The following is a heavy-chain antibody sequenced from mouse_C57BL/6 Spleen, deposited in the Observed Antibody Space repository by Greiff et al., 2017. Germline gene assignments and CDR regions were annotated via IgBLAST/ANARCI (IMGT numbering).Heavy chain of an antibody. D-gene: IGHD2-2*01. CDR2: LSYDGRN. V-gene: IGHV3-6*01. Sequence: EVKLVESGPGLVKPSQSLSLTCSVTGYSITSGYYWNWLRQFPGNKLVWMGYLSYDGRNTYNPSLKNRISITRDTSKNQFFLKLNSVTTEDTATYYCARGGLRPYYIDYWGQGTTLTVSS. CDR1: GYSITSGYY. CDR3: ARGGLRPYYIDY. J-gene: IGHJ2*01.